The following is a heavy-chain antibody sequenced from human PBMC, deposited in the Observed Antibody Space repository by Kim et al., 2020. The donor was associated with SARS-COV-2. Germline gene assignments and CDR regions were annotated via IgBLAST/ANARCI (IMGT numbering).Heavy chain of an antibody. J-gene: IGHJ5*02. D-gene: IGHD6-13*01. CDR1: GFTFSSYA. CDR2: ISGSGGST. CDR3: VKFSSSWSDPRGNWFDP. Sequence: GGSLRLSCAASGFTFSSYAMSWVRQAPGKGLEWVSAISGSGGSTYYADSVKGRFTISRDNSKNTLYLQMNSLRAEDTAVYYCVKFSSSWSDPRGNWFDPWGQGTLVTVSS. V-gene: IGHV3-23*01.